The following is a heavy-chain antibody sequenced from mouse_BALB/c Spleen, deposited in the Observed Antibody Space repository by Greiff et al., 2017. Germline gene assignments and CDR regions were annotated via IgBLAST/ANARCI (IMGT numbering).Heavy chain of an antibody. V-gene: IGHV2-2*02. CDR3: ARSYYRYGLYAMDY. D-gene: IGHD2-14*01. Sequence: VQLQQSGPGLVQPSQSLSITCTVSGFSLTSYGVHWVRQSPGKGLEWLGVIWSGGSTDYNAAFISRLSISKDNSKSQVFFKMNSLQANDTAIYYCARSYYRYGLYAMDYWGQGTSVTVSS. J-gene: IGHJ4*01. CDR2: IWSGGST. CDR1: GFSLTSYG.